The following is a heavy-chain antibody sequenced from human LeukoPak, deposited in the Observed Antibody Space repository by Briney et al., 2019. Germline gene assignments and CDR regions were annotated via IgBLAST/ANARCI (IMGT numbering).Heavy chain of an antibody. CDR2: IYYSGST. V-gene: IGHV4-59*01. D-gene: IGHD6-13*01. CDR3: ARGIAAAGLDY. Sequence: SETLSLTCTVSGGSISSYYWSWIRQPPGKGLEWIGYIYYSGSTNYNPSLKSRVTISVDTSKNQFSLKLSSVTAADTAVYYCARGIAAAGLDYWGQGTLVTVSS. CDR1: GGSISSYY. J-gene: IGHJ4*02.